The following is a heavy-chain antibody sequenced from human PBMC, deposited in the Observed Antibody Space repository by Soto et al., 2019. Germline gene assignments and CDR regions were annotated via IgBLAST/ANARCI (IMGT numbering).Heavy chain of an antibody. CDR1: GYTFSNFA. D-gene: IGHD3-10*01. Sequence: ASVKGSCKASGYTFSNFAMHWVRQAPGQRLEWMGWINPGNGNTKYSQTFQGRATITRDTSASTAYMELSSLRSEDTAVYYCARAVARGVKTIYYYYGMDVWGQGTTVTVSS. J-gene: IGHJ6*02. CDR2: INPGNGNT. CDR3: ARAVARGVKTIYYYYGMDV. V-gene: IGHV1-3*01.